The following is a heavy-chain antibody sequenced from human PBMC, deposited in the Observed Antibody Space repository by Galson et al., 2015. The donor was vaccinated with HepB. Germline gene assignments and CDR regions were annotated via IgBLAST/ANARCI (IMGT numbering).Heavy chain of an antibody. CDR3: TRDPPTTVTTFDF. Sequence: SLRLSCAASGFTFGDYAMSWFRQAPRKGLEWVGFIRSKAYGGTTEYAASVKGRFTISRDDSKSIAYLQMNSLKTEDTAVYYCTRDPPTTVTTFDFWGQGTLVTVSS. CDR2: IRSKAYGGTT. V-gene: IGHV3-49*03. D-gene: IGHD4-17*01. CDR1: GFTFGDYA. J-gene: IGHJ4*02.